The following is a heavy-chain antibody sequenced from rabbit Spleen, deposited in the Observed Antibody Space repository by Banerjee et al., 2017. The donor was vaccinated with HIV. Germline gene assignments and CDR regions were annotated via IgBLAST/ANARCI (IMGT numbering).Heavy chain of an antibody. V-gene: IGHV1S45*01. Sequence: EESGGDLVQPEGSLTLTCKASGLDFSSNYWICWVRQAPGKGLEWIACIDTGSSGSTYYASWAKGRFTISKTSSTTVTLQMTSLTAADTASYFCARDLAGVIGWNFNLWGQGTLVTVS. D-gene: IGHD4-1*01. CDR2: IDTGSSGST. J-gene: IGHJ4*01. CDR1: GLDFSSNYW. CDR3: ARDLAGVIGWNFNL.